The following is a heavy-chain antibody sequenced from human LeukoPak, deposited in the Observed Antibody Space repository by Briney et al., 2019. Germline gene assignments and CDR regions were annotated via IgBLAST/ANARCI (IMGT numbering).Heavy chain of an antibody. J-gene: IGHJ4*02. CDR2: IYYSGST. CDR3: ARGNGWYYFDY. V-gene: IGHV4-30-4*02. Sequence: SETLSLTCTVSGGSISSGDYYWSWIRQPPGKGLEWIGYIYYSGSTYYNPSLKSRVTISVDTSKNQFSLKLSSVTAADTAVYYCARGNGWYYFDYWGQGTLVTVSS. CDR1: GGSISSGDYY. D-gene: IGHD6-19*01.